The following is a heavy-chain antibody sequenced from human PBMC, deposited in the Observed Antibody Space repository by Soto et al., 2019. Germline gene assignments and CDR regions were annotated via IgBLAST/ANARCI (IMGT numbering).Heavy chain of an antibody. CDR3: ARERPVLLWFGNINWFDP. Sequence: PSETLSLTCAVYGGSFSGYYWSWIRQPPGKGLEWIGEINHSGSTNYNPSLKSRVTISVDTSKNQFSLKLSSVTAADTAVYYCARERPVLLWFGNINWFDPWGQGTLVTVSA. CDR1: GGSFSGYY. D-gene: IGHD3-10*01. J-gene: IGHJ5*02. V-gene: IGHV4-34*01. CDR2: INHSGST.